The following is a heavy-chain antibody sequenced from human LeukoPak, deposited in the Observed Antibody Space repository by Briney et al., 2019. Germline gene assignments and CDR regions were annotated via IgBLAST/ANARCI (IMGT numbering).Heavy chain of an antibody. V-gene: IGHV3-21*01. J-gene: IGHJ6*03. CDR3: ARDPGGAVKYYMDV. CDR1: GFTFSSYS. Sequence: GGSLRLSCAASGFTFSSYSMNWVRQAPGKGLEWVSSISSSSSYIYYADSVKGRFTISRDNAKNSLYLQMNSLRAEDTAVYYCARDPGGAVKYYMDVWGKGTTVTISS. D-gene: IGHD1-26*01. CDR2: ISSSSSYI.